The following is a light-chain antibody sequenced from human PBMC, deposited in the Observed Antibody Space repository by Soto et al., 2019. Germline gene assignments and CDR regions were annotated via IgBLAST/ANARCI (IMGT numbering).Light chain of an antibody. CDR1: SSNIGRNT. CDR3: SSWDDNLDAEV. J-gene: IGLJ1*01. CDR2: TND. V-gene: IGLV1-44*01. Sequence: SVLPQPPSASGTPGQMVTISCSARSSNIGRNTVNWYQQLPGTAPKLLIYTNDQRPSGVPDRFSGSKSGTSASLAISGLQFEDEADYHCSSWDDNLDAEVFGAGTKGTVL.